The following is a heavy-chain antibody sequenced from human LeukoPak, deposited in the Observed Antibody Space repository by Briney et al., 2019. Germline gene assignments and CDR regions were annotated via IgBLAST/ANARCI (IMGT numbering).Heavy chain of an antibody. J-gene: IGHJ3*02. CDR2: ISGSGGST. V-gene: IGHV3-23*01. D-gene: IGHD3-22*01. Sequence: GGSLRLSCAASGFTFSSYAVSWVRQAPGKGLEWVSAISGSGGSTYYADSVKGRFTISRDNSKNTLYLQMNSLRAEDTAVYYCARSPRSGYYYPKAFDIWGQGTMVTVSS. CDR3: ARSPRSGYYYPKAFDI. CDR1: GFTFSSYA.